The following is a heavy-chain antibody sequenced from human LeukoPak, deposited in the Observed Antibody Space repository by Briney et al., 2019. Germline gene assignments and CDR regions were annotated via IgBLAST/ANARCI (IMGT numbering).Heavy chain of an antibody. CDR2: ISSSSVYI. D-gene: IGHD3-10*01. Sequence: GGSLRLSCAASGFTFNKYSMNWVRQAPGKGLEWVASISSSSVYIHYADLAKGRFTISRDNAKNLMFLQMNSLRVEDTAVYYCGRLWFGELYLPFDYWGQGSLVTVSS. J-gene: IGHJ4*02. CDR3: GRLWFGELYLPFDY. CDR1: GFTFNKYS. V-gene: IGHV3-21*01.